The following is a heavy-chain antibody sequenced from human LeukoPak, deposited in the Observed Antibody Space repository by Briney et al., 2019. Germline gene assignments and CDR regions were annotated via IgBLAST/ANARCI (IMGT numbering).Heavy chain of an antibody. D-gene: IGHD3-22*01. CDR1: GGSISSGGCY. Sequence: PSETLSLTCTVSGGSISSGGCYWTWIRQLPGKGLEWIGYIHYSGTTYYSPSLKSRISISVDTSKNQFSLKLRSMTAADTAVYYCARDYYDTRRTYGIWGQGTMVTVSS. J-gene: IGHJ3*02. V-gene: IGHV4-31*03. CDR2: IHYSGTT. CDR3: ARDYYDTRRTYGI.